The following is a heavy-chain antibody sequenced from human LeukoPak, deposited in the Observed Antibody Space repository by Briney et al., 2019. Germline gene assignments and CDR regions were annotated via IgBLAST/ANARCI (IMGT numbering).Heavy chain of an antibody. CDR1: GGTFSSYA. J-gene: IGHJ4*02. D-gene: IGHD3-10*01. V-gene: IGHV1-69*04. CDR3: ARENRITMVRGVYFDY. CDR2: IIPILGIA. Sequence: SVKVSCKASGGTFSSYAISWVRQAPGQGLEWMGRIIPILGIANYAQKSQGRVTITADKSTSTAYMELSSLRSEDTAVYYCARENRITMVRGVYFDYWGQGTLVTVSS.